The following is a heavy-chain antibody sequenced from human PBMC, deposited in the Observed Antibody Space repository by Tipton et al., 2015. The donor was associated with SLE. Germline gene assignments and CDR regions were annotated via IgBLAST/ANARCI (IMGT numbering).Heavy chain of an antibody. Sequence: TLSLTCTVSGGSISSSNYFWSWVRQLPGKGLEWISYIHYSGSAFYNPSLKSRVITSVDISKNQFSLKLNSVTTADTAVYYCAREVNIVDDSDAFDIWGQGTMATVSP. J-gene: IGHJ3*02. V-gene: IGHV4-31*03. D-gene: IGHD5/OR15-5a*01. CDR3: AREVNIVDDSDAFDI. CDR1: GGSISSSNYF. CDR2: IHYSGSA.